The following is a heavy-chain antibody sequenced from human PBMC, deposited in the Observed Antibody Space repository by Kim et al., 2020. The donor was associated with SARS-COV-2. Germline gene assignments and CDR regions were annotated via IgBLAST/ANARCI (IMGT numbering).Heavy chain of an antibody. Sequence: ASVKVSCKASGYTFTGYYMHWVRQAPGQGLEWMGWINPNSGGTNYAQKFQGRVTMTRDTSISTAYMELSRLRSDDTAVYYCAIPYYYDSSDAFDIWGQGTMVTVSS. CDR1: GYTFTGYY. D-gene: IGHD3-22*01. J-gene: IGHJ3*02. CDR2: INPNSGGT. CDR3: AIPYYYDSSDAFDI. V-gene: IGHV1-2*02.